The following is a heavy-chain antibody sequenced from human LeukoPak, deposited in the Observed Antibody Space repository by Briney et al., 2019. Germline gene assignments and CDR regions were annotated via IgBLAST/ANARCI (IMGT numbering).Heavy chain of an antibody. CDR3: ASIAVAVLGFDY. V-gene: IGHV4-39*07. J-gene: IGHJ4*02. Sequence: SETLSLTCTVSGGSISSSSYYWGWIRQPPGKGLEWIGSIYYSGSTYYNPSLKSRVTISVDTSKNQFSLKLSSVTAADTAVYYCASIAVAVLGFDYWGQGTLVTVSS. CDR1: GGSISSSSYY. D-gene: IGHD6-19*01. CDR2: IYYSGST.